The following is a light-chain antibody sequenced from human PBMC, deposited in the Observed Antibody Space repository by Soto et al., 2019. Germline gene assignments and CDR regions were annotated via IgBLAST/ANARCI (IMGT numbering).Light chain of an antibody. CDR1: QSVSSN. Sequence: EIVMTQSPATLSVSPGERATLSCRASQSVSSNLAWYQQKPGQAPRLLIYGASTRATGIPARFSGSGSGTEFTLTINSLQSADVAVYYCQQYNNWPPYTFGQGTKLEIK. J-gene: IGKJ2*01. V-gene: IGKV3-15*01. CDR3: QQYNNWPPYT. CDR2: GAS.